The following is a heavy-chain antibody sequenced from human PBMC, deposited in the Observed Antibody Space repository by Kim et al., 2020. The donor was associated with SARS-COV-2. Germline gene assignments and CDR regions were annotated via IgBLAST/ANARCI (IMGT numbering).Heavy chain of an antibody. D-gene: IGHD3-10*01. CDR1: GYRFTSYW. Sequence: GESLKISCKGSGYRFTSYWIGWVRQMPGKGLEWMGIIYPGDSDTRYRPSFEGQVTISADKSISTAYLQWNGLKASDTAMYYCASQYHYGSGTASGAFDIWGQGTMVTVSS. V-gene: IGHV5-51*01. CDR3: ASQYHYGSGTASGAFDI. CDR2: IYPGDSDT. J-gene: IGHJ3*02.